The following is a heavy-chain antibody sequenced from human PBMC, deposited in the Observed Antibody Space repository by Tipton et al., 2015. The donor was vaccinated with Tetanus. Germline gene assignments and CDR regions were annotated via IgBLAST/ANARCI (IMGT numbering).Heavy chain of an antibody. CDR2: IKSDGITT. CDR1: GFTFSTSW. D-gene: IGHD1-14*01. CDR3: ATGGTFDY. Sequence: GSLRLSCVASGFTFSTSWMHWVRQVPGKGLEWVSRIKSDGITTSYLDSVKGRFTISRDNAKSSLYLEMNSLRAEDTAVYYCATGGTFDYWGQGTLVTVSS. V-gene: IGHV3-74*01. J-gene: IGHJ4*02.